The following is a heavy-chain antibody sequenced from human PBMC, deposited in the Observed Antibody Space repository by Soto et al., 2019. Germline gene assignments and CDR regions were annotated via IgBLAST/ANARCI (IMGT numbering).Heavy chain of an antibody. D-gene: IGHD3-9*01. V-gene: IGHV1-18*01. CDR3: ARDDDDILTGYKTRRFDY. CDR2: ISSYNGNT. J-gene: IGHJ4*02. CDR1: GYTFSNYG. Sequence: QVHLVQSGPEVKKPGASVKVSCKASGYTFSNYGISWVRQAPGQGLEWIGWISSYNGNTKYAQKFQGRVTLTTDTSTSTAYLELRSLRSDDSAVLYCARDDDDILTGYKTRRFDYWGQGTLVTVSS.